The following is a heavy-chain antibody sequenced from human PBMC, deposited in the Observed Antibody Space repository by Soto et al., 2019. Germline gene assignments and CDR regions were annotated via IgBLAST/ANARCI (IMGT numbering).Heavy chain of an antibody. CDR1: GGSISSGGYY. CDR3: ARVWRGTLFGVVIDYYGMDV. D-gene: IGHD3-3*01. V-gene: IGHV4-31*03. CDR2: IYYSGST. J-gene: IGHJ6*02. Sequence: QVQLQESGPGLVKPSQTLSLTCTVSGGSISSGGYYWSWIRQHPGKGLEWIGYIYYSGSTYYNPPLKRRVTISVDTYKNPFSLTLSSVTAADTAVYYCARVWRGTLFGVVIDYYGMDVWGQGTTVTVSS.